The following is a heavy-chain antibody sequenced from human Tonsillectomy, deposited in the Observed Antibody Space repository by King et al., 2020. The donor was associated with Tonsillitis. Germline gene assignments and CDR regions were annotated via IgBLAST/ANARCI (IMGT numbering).Heavy chain of an antibody. CDR2: IYYSGST. J-gene: IGHJ4*02. V-gene: IGHV4-39*07. Sequence: QLQESGPGLAKPSETLSLTCTVSGGSISSSSYYWGWIRQPPGKGLEWIGSIYYSGSTYYNPSLKSRVTISVDTSKNQFSLKLSSVTAADTAVYYCARGSSWYPFDYWGQGTLVTVSS. CDR1: GGSISSSSYY. CDR3: ARGSSWYPFDY. D-gene: IGHD6-13*01.